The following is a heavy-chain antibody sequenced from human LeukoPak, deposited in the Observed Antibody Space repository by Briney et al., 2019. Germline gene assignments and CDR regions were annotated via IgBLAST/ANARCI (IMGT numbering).Heavy chain of an antibody. D-gene: IGHD3-10*01. CDR3: AKDSRMRQDYSNWFDP. J-gene: IGHJ5*02. CDR1: GFTVSNNY. V-gene: IGHV3-30*02. CDR2: IRYDGSNK. Sequence: GGSLRLSCAASGFTVSNNYMSWVRQAPGKGLEWVAFIRYDGSNKYYADSVKGRFTISRDNSKNTLYLQMNSLRAEDTAVYYCAKDSRMRQDYSNWFDPWGQGTLVTVSS.